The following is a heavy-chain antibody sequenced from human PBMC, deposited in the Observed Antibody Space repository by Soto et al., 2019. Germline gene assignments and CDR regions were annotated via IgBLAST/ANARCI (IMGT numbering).Heavy chain of an antibody. Sequence: LRLSCAASGITATSNYMRCVRQASRQRLEKVSVIYSGGSTYYADSVKGRFTISRDNSKNTLYLQMNSLRAEDTAVYYCARYYFRLYSDHGYRQYVSARRSTDIVSAGM. V-gene: IGHV3-53*05. CDR1: GITATSNY. CDR2: IYSGGST. D-gene: IGHD3-10*02. J-gene: IGHJ6*01. CDR3: ARYYFRLYSDHGYRQYVSARRSTDIVSAGM.